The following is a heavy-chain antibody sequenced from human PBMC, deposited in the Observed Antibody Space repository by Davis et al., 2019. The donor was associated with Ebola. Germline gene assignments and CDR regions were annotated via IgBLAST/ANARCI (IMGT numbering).Heavy chain of an antibody. D-gene: IGHD4-23*01. CDR1: GYTFTSYD. J-gene: IGHJ4*02. Sequence: SVKVSCKASGYTFTSYDISWVRQAPGQGLEWMGRIIPILGIANYAQKFQGRVTITADKSTSTAYMELSSLRSEDTAVYYCARFERTPLISPPFDYWGQGTLVTVSS. CDR3: ARFERTPLISPPFDY. CDR2: IIPILGIA. V-gene: IGHV1-69*04.